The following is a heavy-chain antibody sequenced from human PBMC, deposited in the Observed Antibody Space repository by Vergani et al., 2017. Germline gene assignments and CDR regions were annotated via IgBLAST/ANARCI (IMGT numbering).Heavy chain of an antibody. Sequence: QVQLVESGGGLVKPGGSLRLSCAASGFTFSDYYMSWIRQAPGKGLEWVSYISSSGSTIYYADSVKGRFTISRDNAKNSLYLQINSLRAEDTAVYYCARDPDIVVVPAAIYGMDVWGQGTTVTVSS. CDR2: ISSSGSTI. V-gene: IGHV3-11*04. J-gene: IGHJ6*02. D-gene: IGHD2-2*01. CDR1: GFTFSDYY. CDR3: ARDPDIVVVPAAIYGMDV.